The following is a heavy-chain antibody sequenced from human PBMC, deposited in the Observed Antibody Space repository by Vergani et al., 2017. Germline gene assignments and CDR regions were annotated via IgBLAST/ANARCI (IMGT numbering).Heavy chain of an antibody. Sequence: EVQLVESGGGLVKPGGSLRLSCAASGFTFSSYSMNWVRQAPGKGLEWVSSICSSSSYIYYADSVKGRFTISRDNAKNSLYLQMNSLRAEDTAVYYCARDRGSSGRPHWGQGTLVTVSS. CDR3: ARDRGSSGRPH. CDR2: ICSSSSYI. D-gene: IGHD3-22*01. CDR1: GFTFSSYS. J-gene: IGHJ4*02. V-gene: IGHV3-21*01.